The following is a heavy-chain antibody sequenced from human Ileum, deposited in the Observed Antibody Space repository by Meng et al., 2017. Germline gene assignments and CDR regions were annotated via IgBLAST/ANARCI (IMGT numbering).Heavy chain of an antibody. CDR3: ARYYYESSAPTGRWFDP. V-gene: IGHV4-34*01. J-gene: IGHJ5*02. Sequence: QVQLQQWGAGLLKPSETLSLTCVVYGGSFSANYWTWIRQPPGKGLEWIGEINHSGSTNYKPSLKSRATLSVDTSKKQFSLKLSSVTAADTAVYYCARYYYESSAPTGRWFDPWGQGTLVTVSS. CDR2: INHSGST. D-gene: IGHD3-22*01. CDR1: GGSFSANY.